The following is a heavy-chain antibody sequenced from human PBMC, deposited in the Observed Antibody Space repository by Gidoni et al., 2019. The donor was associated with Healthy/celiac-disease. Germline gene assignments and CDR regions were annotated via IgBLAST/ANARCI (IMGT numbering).Heavy chain of an antibody. V-gene: IGHV1-2*02. CDR2: INPNSGGT. D-gene: IGHD3-3*01. CDR3: ARDYDFPRRGWFDP. CDR1: GDTFTGYY. J-gene: IGHJ5*02. Sequence: QVQLVQAGAEVKKPGASVKVSCKASGDTFTGYYLHWGRQAPGQGLEWMGWINPNSGGTNYAQKFQGRVTMTRDTSISTAYMELSRLRSDDTAVYYCARDYDFPRRGWFDPWGQGTLVTVSS.